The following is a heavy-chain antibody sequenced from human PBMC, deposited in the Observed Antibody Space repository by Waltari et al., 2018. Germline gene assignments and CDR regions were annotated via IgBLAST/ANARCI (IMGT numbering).Heavy chain of an antibody. J-gene: IGHJ4*02. D-gene: IGHD3-10*01. CDR2: SYYSGTT. Sequence: QVQLQESGPGLVKPSQTLSLTCSVSGGSISSGGYYWNWIRHHPGKGLEWIGYSYYSGTTYYNPSLKSRVIISLDTSKNQFSLKLNSVTAADTAVYYCARDGGYGSGSYRFDYWGQGTLVTVSS. V-gene: IGHV4-31*03. CDR1: GGSISSGGYY. CDR3: ARDGGYGSGSYRFDY.